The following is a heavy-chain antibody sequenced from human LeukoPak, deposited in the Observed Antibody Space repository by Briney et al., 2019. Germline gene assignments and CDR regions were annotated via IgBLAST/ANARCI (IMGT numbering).Heavy chain of an antibody. CDR2: INPNSGGT. CDR3: AREGPYSNYEKRSLPNEYYFDY. D-gene: IGHD4-11*01. CDR1: GHTFTGYY. J-gene: IGHJ4*02. Sequence: ASVKVSCKASGHTFTGYYMHWVRQAPGQGLEWMGWINPNSGGTNYAQKFQGRVTMTRDTSISTAYMELSSLRSEDTAVYHCAREGPYSNYEKRSLPNEYYFDYWGQGTLVTVSS. V-gene: IGHV1-2*02.